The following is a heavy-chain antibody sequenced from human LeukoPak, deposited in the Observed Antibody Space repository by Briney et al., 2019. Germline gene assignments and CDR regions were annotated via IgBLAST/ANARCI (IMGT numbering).Heavy chain of an antibody. Sequence: PSQTLSVTCAISGETVSSINGAWNWIRQSPSRDLEWLGRPYYRSKWYTDYAVSMQGRITINTDTSKNQFSLHLNSVTPEDTAIYYCARDEGNTGWYPFDYWGQGTLVTVSS. CDR3: ARDEGNTGWYPFDY. CDR1: GETVSSINGA. CDR2: PYYRSKWYT. D-gene: IGHD6-19*01. V-gene: IGHV6-1*01. J-gene: IGHJ4*02.